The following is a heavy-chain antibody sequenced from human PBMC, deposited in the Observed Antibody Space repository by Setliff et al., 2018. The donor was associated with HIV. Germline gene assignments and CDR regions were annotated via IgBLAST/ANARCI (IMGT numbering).Heavy chain of an antibody. Sequence: GASVKVSCKASGYTFNNYFLHWARQAPGQGLEWMGFSSAYNGRTNYAQKLQGRVTMTTDTSTSTAYMELRSLRSDDTAVYYCARVPLSGWLYFDYWGQGTLVTVSS. V-gene: IGHV1-18*04. J-gene: IGHJ4*02. CDR1: GYTFNNYF. CDR3: ARVPLSGWLYFDY. CDR2: SSAYNGRT. D-gene: IGHD6-19*01.